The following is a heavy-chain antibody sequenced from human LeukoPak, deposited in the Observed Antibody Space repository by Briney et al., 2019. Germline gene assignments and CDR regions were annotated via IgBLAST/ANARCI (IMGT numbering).Heavy chain of an antibody. CDR1: GYTFTYYV. V-gene: IGHV1-18*01. Sequence: GASVKVSCKTSGYTFTYYVISWVRQAPGQGLEWMGWINAYNGNTNDAQKFQGRVTMTTDTSTSTAYMELRSLRSVDTAVYYCARGEKPYDYWGQGTLVSVSS. CDR2: INAYNGNT. J-gene: IGHJ4*02. CDR3: ARGEKPYDY. D-gene: IGHD1-26*01.